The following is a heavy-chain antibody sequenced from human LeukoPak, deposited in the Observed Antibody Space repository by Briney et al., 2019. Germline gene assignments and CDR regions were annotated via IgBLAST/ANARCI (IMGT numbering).Heavy chain of an antibody. CDR3: VRGVGGDSRFDP. J-gene: IGHJ5*02. CDR1: GFTFSSYW. CDR2: INSDGSST. V-gene: IGHV3-74*01. D-gene: IGHD1-26*01. Sequence: GGSLSLSCAASGFTFSSYWMHWVRQAPGKGLVWVSRINSDGSSTRYADSVKGRFTISRDNAKNTLYLQMNSLRAEDTAVYYCVRGVGGDSRFDPWGQGTLVTVSS.